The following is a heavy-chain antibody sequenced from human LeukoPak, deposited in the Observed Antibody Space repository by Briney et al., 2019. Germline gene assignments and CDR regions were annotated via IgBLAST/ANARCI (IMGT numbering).Heavy chain of an antibody. CDR2: ISPGDSDT. V-gene: IGHV5-51*01. Sequence: GESLKISCKASGYTFTKYWIAWVRQMPGKGLEYIGIISPGDSDTRYNPSFEGQVTISADNSISTAYLQWSRLTASDTAIYYCARRPASVGGGFDSWGQGSLVTVSS. CDR3: ARRPASVGGGFDS. J-gene: IGHJ5*01. D-gene: IGHD2-2*01. CDR1: GYTFTKYW.